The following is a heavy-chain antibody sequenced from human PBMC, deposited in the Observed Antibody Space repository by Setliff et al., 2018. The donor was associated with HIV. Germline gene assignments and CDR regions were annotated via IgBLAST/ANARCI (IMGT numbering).Heavy chain of an antibody. CDR2: IYYSGST. V-gene: IGHV4-59*08. CDR1: GGSISIYY. J-gene: IGHJ4*02. D-gene: IGHD4-17*01. CDR3: ARSLPGYGDYYFDY. Sequence: KASETLSLTCTVSGGSISIYYWSWIRQPPGKGLEWIGYIYYSGSTNYNSSLKSRVSISVDTSKNQFSLKLNSVTVADTAVYFCARSLPGYGDYYFDYWGQGTLVTVSS.